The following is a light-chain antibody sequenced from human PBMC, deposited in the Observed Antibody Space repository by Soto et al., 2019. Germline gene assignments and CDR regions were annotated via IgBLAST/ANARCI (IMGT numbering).Light chain of an antibody. J-gene: IGLJ2*01. CDR1: RSDVGSYNL. V-gene: IGLV2-23*02. CDR2: EVT. CDR3: SSYAGEPTTVL. Sequence: QSVLTQPASVSGSPGQSITISCAGARSDVGSYNLVAWYQQHPGRVPKLMIYEVTKRPSGVSDRFSGSKSRNTASLTISGLRTEDEADYYCSSYAGEPTTVLFGGGTKLTVL.